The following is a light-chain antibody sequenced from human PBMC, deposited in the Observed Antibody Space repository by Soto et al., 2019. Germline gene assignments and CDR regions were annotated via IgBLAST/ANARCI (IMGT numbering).Light chain of an antibody. CDR3: QQYNSYSQT. CDR2: DAS. V-gene: IGKV1-5*01. CDR1: QSVSNW. Sequence: DIQMTQSPSTLSASVGDTVTITCRASQSVSNWLAWYQQKPGKAPKLLTYDASSLQSGVPSRFSGSGSGTEFTLTISSLQPDDFATYYCQQYNSYSQTFGQGTKVDIK. J-gene: IGKJ1*01.